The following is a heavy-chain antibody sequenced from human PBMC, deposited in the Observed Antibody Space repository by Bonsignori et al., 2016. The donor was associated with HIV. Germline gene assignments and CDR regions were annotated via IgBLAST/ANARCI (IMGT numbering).Heavy chain of an antibody. J-gene: IGHJ5*02. D-gene: IGHD2-2*01. CDR2: IHHSDIT. V-gene: IGHV4-38-2*02. CDR1: GYLISSGHY. Sequence: QVELQESGPGLVRPSETLSLTCDVSGYLISSGHYWGWIWQPPGKGLEWIGSIHHSDITYFNPSLKSRATISVDTSQNRFSLRLTSVSAADTAVYYCARDRVVLAPAAKPHPEHWFDPGAREPW. CDR3: ARDRVVLAPAAKPHPEHWFDP.